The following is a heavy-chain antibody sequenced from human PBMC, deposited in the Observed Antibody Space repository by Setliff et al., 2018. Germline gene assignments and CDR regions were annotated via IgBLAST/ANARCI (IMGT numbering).Heavy chain of an antibody. J-gene: IGHJ6*02. CDR2: INPSGGST. V-gene: IGHV1-46*01. CDR3: ARDRPSSSGWYTYYYYGMDV. Sequence: ASVKVSCKASGYTFTSYYMHWVRQAPGQGLEWMGIINPSGGSTSYAQKFQGRVTMTRDTSTSTVYMELSSLRSEDMVVYYCARDRPSSSGWYTYYYYGMDVWGQGTTVTVSS. D-gene: IGHD6-19*01. CDR1: GYTFTSYY.